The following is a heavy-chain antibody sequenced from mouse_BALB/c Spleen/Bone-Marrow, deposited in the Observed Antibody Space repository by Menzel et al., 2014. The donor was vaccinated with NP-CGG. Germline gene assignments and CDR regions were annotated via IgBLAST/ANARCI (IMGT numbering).Heavy chain of an antibody. CDR1: GFSLTSYG. J-gene: IGHJ2*02. CDR2: IWNDGST. V-gene: IGHV2-6-1*01. CDR3: AKHGGGYFDY. Sequence: VQLQQSGPGLVAPSQSLSITCTISGFSLTSYGVHWVRQPPGKGLEWLTVIWNDGSTTYNSALKSRLTISKDNSKSQVFLKMNSLQTDDTGMYYCAKHGGGYFDYWGQGTSLTASS.